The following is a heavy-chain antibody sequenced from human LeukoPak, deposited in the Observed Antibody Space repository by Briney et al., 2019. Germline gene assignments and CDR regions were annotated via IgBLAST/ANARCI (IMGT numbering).Heavy chain of an antibody. CDR2: INHSGST. D-gene: IGHD3-10*01. Sequence: PSETLSLTCAVYGGSFSGYYWSWIRQPPGKGLEWIGEINHSGSTNYNPSLKSRVTISVDTSKNQFSLKLSSVTAADTAVYYCARRSDYYYGSGSYRYWGQGTLVTVSS. V-gene: IGHV4-34*01. J-gene: IGHJ4*02. CDR3: ARRSDYYYGSGSYRY. CDR1: GGSFSGYY.